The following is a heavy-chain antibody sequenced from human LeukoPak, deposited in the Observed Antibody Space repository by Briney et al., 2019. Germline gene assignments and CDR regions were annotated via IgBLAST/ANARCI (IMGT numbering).Heavy chain of an antibody. CDR1: GGSISSYY. D-gene: IGHD2-15*01. CDR3: ARGPHCSGGSCYSVSDY. Sequence: SETLSLTCTVSGGSISSYYWSWIRQPPGKGLEWIGRIYTSGSTNYNPSLKSRVTISLDTSKNQFSLKLSSVTAADTAVYYCARGPHCSGGSCYSVSDYWGQGTLVTVSS. V-gene: IGHV4-4*08. CDR2: IYTSGST. J-gene: IGHJ4*02.